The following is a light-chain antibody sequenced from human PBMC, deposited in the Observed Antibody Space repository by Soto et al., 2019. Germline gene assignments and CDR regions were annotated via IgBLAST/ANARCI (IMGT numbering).Light chain of an antibody. V-gene: IGLV1-40*01. J-gene: IGLJ2*01. CDR2: GNS. Sequence: QSVLTQPPSVSGAPGQRVTISCTGSSSNIGAGYDVHWYQQLPGTAPKLLIYGNSNRPSGVPDRFSGSKSGTSASLAITGLQAEDEAYYYGQSYDSSLSGYVVFGGGTKLTGL. CDR3: QSYDSSLSGYVV. CDR1: SSNIGAGYD.